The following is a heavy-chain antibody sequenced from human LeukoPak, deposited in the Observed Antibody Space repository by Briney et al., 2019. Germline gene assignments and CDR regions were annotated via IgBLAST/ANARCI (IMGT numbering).Heavy chain of an antibody. Sequence: SVKVSCKASGGTFSSYAIIWVRQAPGQGLEWMGRIIPILGIANYAQKFQGRVTITADKSTSTAYMELSSLRSEDTAVYYCARVGDTLGFDYWGQGTLVTVSS. CDR2: IIPILGIA. J-gene: IGHJ4*02. V-gene: IGHV1-69*04. CDR1: GGTFSSYA. CDR3: ARVGDTLGFDY. D-gene: IGHD3-16*01.